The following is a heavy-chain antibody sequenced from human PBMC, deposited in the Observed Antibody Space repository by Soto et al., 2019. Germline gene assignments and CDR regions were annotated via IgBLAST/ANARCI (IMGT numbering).Heavy chain of an antibody. CDR3: ARDRGYDAHDYYYNAMDV. CDR2: IYYSGST. CDR1: CGSISSGGYY. J-gene: IGHJ6*02. D-gene: IGHD3-10*01. Sequence: SETLSLTCTVSCGSISSGGYYWTWIRQHPGKGLEWIGYIYYSGSTYYNPSLKSRVTISVDTSKNQFSLKLSSVTAADTAVYYCARDRGYDAHDYYYNAMDVWGQGTTVTVSS. V-gene: IGHV4-31*03.